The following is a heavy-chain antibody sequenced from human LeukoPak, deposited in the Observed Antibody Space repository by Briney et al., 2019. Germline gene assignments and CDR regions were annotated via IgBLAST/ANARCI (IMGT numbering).Heavy chain of an antibody. V-gene: IGHV4-4*07. CDR2: IYPRGST. Sequence: SETLSLTCTVSGGSISRYYWSWIRQPAGKGLEWIGRIYPRGSTNDNPSLKTRVTMSVDTSKNQFSLKLTSVTAADTAVYYCARGRYCGADICSGGDAFDIWGQGTMVSVSS. J-gene: IGHJ3*02. CDR1: GGSISRYY. D-gene: IGHD2-21*02. CDR3: ARGRYCGADICSGGDAFDI.